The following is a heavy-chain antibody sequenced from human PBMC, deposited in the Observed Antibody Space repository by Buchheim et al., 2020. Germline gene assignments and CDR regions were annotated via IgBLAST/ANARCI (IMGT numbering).Heavy chain of an antibody. CDR2: ISYDGSNK. D-gene: IGHD6-6*01. Sequence: QVQLVESGGGVVQPGRSLRLSCAASGFTFSSYAMHWVRQAPGKGLEWVAVISYDGSNKYYADSVKGRFTISRDNSKKTLYLQMNSLRAEDTAVYYCARDLRIAARPRKGEIYYYYYYGMDVWGQGTT. J-gene: IGHJ6*02. CDR1: GFTFSSYA. V-gene: IGHV3-30*04. CDR3: ARDLRIAARPRKGEIYYYYYYGMDV.